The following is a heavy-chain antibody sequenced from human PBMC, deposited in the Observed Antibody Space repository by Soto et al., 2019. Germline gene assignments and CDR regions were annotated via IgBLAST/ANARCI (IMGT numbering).Heavy chain of an antibody. V-gene: IGHV3-30*18. Sequence: QVQLVESGGGVVQPGRSLRLSCAASGFTSSNYGIHWVRQAPGKGLEWVAAMSFDGSSKYYGDSVKGRFTISRDNSKNTLYLQMNTLRADDTAVYYCAKTLRSGWYDDYFDYWGQGTLVTVSS. CDR3: AKTLRSGWYDDYFDY. D-gene: IGHD6-19*01. J-gene: IGHJ4*02. CDR2: MSFDGSSK. CDR1: GFTSSNYG.